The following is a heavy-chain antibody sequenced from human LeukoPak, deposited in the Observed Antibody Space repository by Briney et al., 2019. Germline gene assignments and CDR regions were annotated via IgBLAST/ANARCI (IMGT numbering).Heavy chain of an antibody. CDR3: ARVQPHYYDSSGYPPDY. V-gene: IGHV3-11*01. CDR1: GFTFSDYY. Sequence: GGSLRLSCAASGFTFSDYYMSWIRQAPGKGLEWVSYISSSGSTIYYADSVKGRFTISRDNAKNSLYLQMNSLRAEDTAVCYCARVQPHYYDSSGYPPDYWGQGTLVTVSS. CDR2: ISSSGSTI. J-gene: IGHJ4*02. D-gene: IGHD3-22*01.